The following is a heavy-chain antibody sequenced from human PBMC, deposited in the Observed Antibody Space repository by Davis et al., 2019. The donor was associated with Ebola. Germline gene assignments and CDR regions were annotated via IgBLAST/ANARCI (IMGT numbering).Heavy chain of an antibody. CDR3: TRVLMVYAPEYFQH. CDR1: GFTFSSYS. J-gene: IGHJ1*01. D-gene: IGHD2-8*01. Sequence: PGGSLRLSCAASGFTFSSYSLNWVRQAPGKGLEWVGFIRSKAYGGTTEYAASVKGRFTISRDDSKSIAYLQMNSLKTEDTAVYYCTRVLMVYAPEYFQHWGQGTLVTVSS. CDR2: IRSKAYGGTT. V-gene: IGHV3-49*04.